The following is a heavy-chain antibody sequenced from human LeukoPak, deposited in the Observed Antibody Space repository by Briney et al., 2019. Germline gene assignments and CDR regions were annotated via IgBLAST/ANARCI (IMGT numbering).Heavy chain of an antibody. D-gene: IGHD2-15*01. Sequence: PGGSLRLSCGASRFIFSNYAMTWVRQAPGKGLEWVSSIEGDGSGTYYADSVRGRVIVSRDNSKNTLFLQMNRLRAEDAAVYYCAKDSVSQNGIFDPFDVWGLGTLVTVSS. V-gene: IGHV3-23*03. CDR2: IEGDGSGT. J-gene: IGHJ3*01. CDR1: RFIFSNYA. CDR3: AKDSVSQNGIFDPFDV.